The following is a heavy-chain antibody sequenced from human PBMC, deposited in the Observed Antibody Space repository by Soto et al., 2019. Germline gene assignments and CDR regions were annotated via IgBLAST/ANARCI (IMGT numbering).Heavy chain of an antibody. Sequence: SGPTLVNPTQTLTLTCTFSGFSLSTSGVGVGWIRQPPGKALEWLALTYWDDDKRYSPSLKSRLTITKDTPKTHVVLTSNNLHPLDTATYYFADILYYDFGSGRYNWFDPWGQRTLVTVSS. CDR2: TYWDDDK. CDR1: GFSLSTSGVG. V-gene: IGHV2-5*02. CDR3: ADILYYDFGSGRYNWFDP. D-gene: IGHD3-3*01. J-gene: IGHJ5*02.